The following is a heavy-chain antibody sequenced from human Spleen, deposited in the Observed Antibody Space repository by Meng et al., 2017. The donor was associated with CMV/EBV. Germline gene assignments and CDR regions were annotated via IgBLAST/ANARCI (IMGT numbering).Heavy chain of an antibody. J-gene: IGHJ6*02. D-gene: IGHD6-25*01. V-gene: IGHV3-53*05. CDR2: IYSGGKT. Sequence: GESLKISCAVSGLIVSNEYMIWVRQAPGKGLEWVASIYSGGKTYYAESVKGRFSISGDNSKNILYLQMNSLRPEDTAVYYCVRDSLAAHNYGMDVWGQGTTVTVSS. CDR1: GLIVSNEY. CDR3: VRDSLAAHNYGMDV.